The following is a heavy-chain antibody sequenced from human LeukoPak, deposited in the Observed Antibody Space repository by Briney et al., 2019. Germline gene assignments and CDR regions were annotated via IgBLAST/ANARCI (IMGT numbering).Heavy chain of an antibody. D-gene: IGHD3-22*01. CDR1: GFTFSSYS. CDR2: ISSSSSYI. CDR3: AHYDSSGYPG. V-gene: IGHV3-21*04. Sequence: GGSLRLSCAASGFTFSSYSMNWVRQAPGKGLEWVSSISSSSSYIYYADSVKGRFTISRDNAKNSLYLQMNSLRAEDTALYYCAHYDSSGYPGWGQGTLVTVSS. J-gene: IGHJ4*02.